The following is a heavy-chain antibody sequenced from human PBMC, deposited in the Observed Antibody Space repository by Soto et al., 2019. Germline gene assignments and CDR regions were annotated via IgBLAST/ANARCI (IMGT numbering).Heavy chain of an antibody. Sequence: QVQLVQSGAEVKKPGASVKVSCKASGYTFTSYYMHWMRQAPGQGLEWMGIINPSCGSTSYSQKFQGRVPMTRDTSNRTVYMEPSSPKSEDTAVYYCSRAHLYSALVPPFAYWGQGTLVTVSS. CDR1: GYTFTSYY. J-gene: IGHJ4*02. D-gene: IGHD1-26*01. V-gene: IGHV1-46*03. CDR3: SRAHLYSALVPPFAY. CDR2: INPSCGST.